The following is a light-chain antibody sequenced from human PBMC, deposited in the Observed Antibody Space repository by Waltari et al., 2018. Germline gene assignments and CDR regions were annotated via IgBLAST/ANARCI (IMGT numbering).Light chain of an antibody. Sequence: QSALTQPASVSGSPGQSLTISCPGTRSDFGAYNHVPWYQQHPVKVPKLMIYEVSNRPSGVSNRFSGSKSGNTASLTISGLQAEDEADYFCSSYTSSSIYVFGTGTKVTV. J-gene: IGLJ1*01. CDR1: RSDFGAYNH. CDR2: EVS. V-gene: IGLV2-14*01. CDR3: SSYTSSSIYV.